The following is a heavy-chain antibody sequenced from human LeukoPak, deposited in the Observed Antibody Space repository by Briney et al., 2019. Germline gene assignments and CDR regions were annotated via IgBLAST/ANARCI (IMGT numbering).Heavy chain of an antibody. J-gene: IGHJ4*02. D-gene: IGHD4-11*01. V-gene: IGHV3-48*03. CDR1: AFTFSSYE. Sequence: GGSLILSCTASAFTFSSYEMNWVRQAPGKGMEWVSYISSSGSTIYYADSVKGRCTISRDNPKNSLYLQMNSLRAEDAAVYYCASASALYSDYEVDYWGQGALVTVSS. CDR2: ISSSGSTI. CDR3: ASASALYSDYEVDY.